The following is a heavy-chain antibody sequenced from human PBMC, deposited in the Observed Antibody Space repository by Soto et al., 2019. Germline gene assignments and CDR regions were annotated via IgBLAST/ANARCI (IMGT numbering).Heavy chain of an antibody. J-gene: IGHJ6*02. D-gene: IGHD2-2*01. CDR1: GFTFDDYA. Sequence: GGSLRISCAASGFTFDDYAMHWVRQAPGKGLEWVSLISWDGGSTYYADSVKGRSTISRDNSKNSLYLQMNSLRAEDTALYYYAKDRDYCSSTSCQGGKYYYYGMDVWGQGTTVTVSS. CDR3: AKDRDYCSSTSCQGGKYYYYGMDV. V-gene: IGHV3-43D*04. CDR2: ISWDGGST.